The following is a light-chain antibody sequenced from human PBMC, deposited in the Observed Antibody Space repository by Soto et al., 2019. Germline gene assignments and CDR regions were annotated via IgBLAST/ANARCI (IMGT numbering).Light chain of an antibody. CDR1: QSLLHRNGKNY. CDR2: LAS. Sequence: VLTQSPLSLPVTPGEPASISCRSSQSLLHRNGKNYPDWYLQKPGQSPQILIYLASHRSSGAPDRPSGSRSGTYFTLCLSLVQPEDVGVYYCLRGLQRISFGGGTKVE. CDR3: LRGLQRIS. V-gene: IGKV2-28*01. J-gene: IGKJ4*01.